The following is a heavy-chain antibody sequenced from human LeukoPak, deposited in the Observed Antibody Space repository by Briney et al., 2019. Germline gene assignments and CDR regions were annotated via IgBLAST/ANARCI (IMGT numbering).Heavy chain of an antibody. CDR2: INHSGST. D-gene: IGHD3-10*01. Sequence: KPSETLSLTCAVYGGSFSGYYWSWIRQPPGKGLEWIGEINHSGSTNYNPSLKSRVTISVDTSKNQFSLKLSSVTAADTAVYYCARVGGYYGSGSYLYDYWGQGTLVTVSS. CDR3: ARVGGYYGSGSYLYDY. J-gene: IGHJ4*02. CDR1: GGSFSGYY. V-gene: IGHV4-34*01.